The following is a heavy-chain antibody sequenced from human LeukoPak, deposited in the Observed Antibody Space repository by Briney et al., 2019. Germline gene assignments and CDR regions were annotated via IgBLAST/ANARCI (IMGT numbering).Heavy chain of an antibody. CDR3: ARESNWNFDY. D-gene: IGHD1-1*01. V-gene: IGHV3-48*02. Sequence: GGSLRLSCAASGFTFGSYSMNWVRQVPGKGLEWVSHISSSSGTKNFADSVKGRFSISRDNAKNSVFLQMNSLRDDDTGVYYCARESNWNFDYWGQGTLVAVSS. J-gene: IGHJ4*02. CDR2: ISSSSGTK. CDR1: GFTFGSYS.